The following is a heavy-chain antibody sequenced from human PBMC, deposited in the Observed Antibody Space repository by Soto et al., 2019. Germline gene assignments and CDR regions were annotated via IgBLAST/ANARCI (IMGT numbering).Heavy chain of an antibody. Sequence: SLTCTVSGGSISSYYWSWIRQPPGKGLEWIGYIYYSGSTNYNPSLKSRVTISIDTSKNQFSLKLSSVTAADTAVYYCATDSSGYYMFDPWGQGTLVTVSS. CDR1: GGSISSYY. D-gene: IGHD3-22*01. J-gene: IGHJ5*02. V-gene: IGHV4-59*08. CDR2: IYYSGST. CDR3: ATDSSGYYMFDP.